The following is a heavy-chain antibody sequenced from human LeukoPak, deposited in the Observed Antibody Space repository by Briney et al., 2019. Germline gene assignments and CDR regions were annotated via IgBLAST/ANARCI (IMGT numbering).Heavy chain of an antibody. J-gene: IGHJ5*02. CDR3: ARGGSDDFWSGYYNRAKNWFDP. Sequence: SETLSLTCTVSGGSISSGGYYWSWIRQHPGKGLEWIGYIYYSGSTYYNPSLKSRVTISVDTSKNQFSLKLSSVTAADTAVYYCARGGSDDFWSGYYNRAKNWFDPWGQGTLVTVSS. CDR2: IYYSGST. D-gene: IGHD3-3*01. CDR1: GGSISSGGYY. V-gene: IGHV4-31*03.